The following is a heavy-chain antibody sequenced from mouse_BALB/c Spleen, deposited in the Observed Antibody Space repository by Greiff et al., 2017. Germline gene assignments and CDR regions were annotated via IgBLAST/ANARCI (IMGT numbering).Heavy chain of an antibody. V-gene: IGHV2-9*02. CDR2: IWAGGST. J-gene: IGHJ2*01. D-gene: IGHD2-1*01. CDR1: GFSLTSYG. Sequence: VKLKESGPGLVAPSQSLSITCTVSGFSLTSYGVHWVRQPPGKGLEWLGVIWAGGSTNYNSALMSRLSISKDNSKSQVFLKMNSLQTDDTAMYYCARGPAYGNYYLDYWGQGTTLTVSS. CDR3: ARGPAYGNYYLDY.